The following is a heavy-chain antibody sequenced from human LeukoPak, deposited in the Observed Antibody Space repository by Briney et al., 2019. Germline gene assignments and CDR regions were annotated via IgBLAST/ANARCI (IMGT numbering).Heavy chain of an antibody. CDR3: ARVWYYYDSSGYPPAHYLDY. V-gene: IGHV1-2*06. D-gene: IGHD3-22*01. CDR1: GYTFTGYY. J-gene: IGHJ4*02. Sequence: ASVKVSCKASGYTFTGYYMHWVRQAPGQGLEWMGRINPNSCGTNYAQKFQGRVTMARDTSISTAYMELSRLRSDDTAVYYCARVWYYYDSSGYPPAHYLDYWGQGTLVTVSS. CDR2: INPNSCGT.